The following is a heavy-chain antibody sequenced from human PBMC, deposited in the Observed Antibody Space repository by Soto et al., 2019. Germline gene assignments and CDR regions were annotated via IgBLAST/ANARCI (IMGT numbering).Heavy chain of an antibody. CDR1: GYTFTSYD. CDR3: ARTPSGEVAAPRINWFDP. J-gene: IGHJ5*02. V-gene: IGHV1-8*01. CDR2: MNPNSGNT. Sequence: QVQLVQSGAEVKKPGASVKVSCKASGYTFTSYDINWVRQATGQGLEWMGWMNPNSGNTGYAQKFQGRVTMTRNTXIXTXXMELSSLRSEDTAVYYCARTPSGEVAAPRINWFDPWGQGTLVTVSS. D-gene: IGHD2-15*01.